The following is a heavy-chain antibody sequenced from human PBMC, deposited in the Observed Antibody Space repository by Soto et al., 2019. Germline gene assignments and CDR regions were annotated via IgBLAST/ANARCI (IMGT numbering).Heavy chain of an antibody. V-gene: IGHV4-30-4*01. Sequence: SGTLSLTCTVSGGSISSGDYYWSWIRQPPGKGLEWIGYIYYSGSTYYNPSLKSRVTISVDTSKNQFSLKLSSVTAADTAVYYCASNSYGYTFYDPWGQGTLVTVSS. D-gene: IGHD5-18*01. CDR3: ASNSYGYTFYDP. J-gene: IGHJ5*02. CDR1: GGSISSGDYY. CDR2: IYYSGST.